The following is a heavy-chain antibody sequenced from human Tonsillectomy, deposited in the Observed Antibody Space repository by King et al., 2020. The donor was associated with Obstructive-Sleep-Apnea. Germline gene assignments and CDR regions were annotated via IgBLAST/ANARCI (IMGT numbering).Heavy chain of an antibody. CDR3: ARGIVVVPAAMNPFDY. D-gene: IGHD2-2*01. V-gene: IGHV4-31*03. Sequence: QLQESGPGLVKPSQTLSLTCTVSGGSISSGGYYWSWIRQHPGKGLEWIGYIYYSGSTYYNPSLKSRVTISVDTSKNQFSLKLSSVTAADTAVYYCARGIVVVPAAMNPFDYWGQGTLVTVSS. CDR2: IYYSGST. CDR1: GGSISSGGYY. J-gene: IGHJ4*02.